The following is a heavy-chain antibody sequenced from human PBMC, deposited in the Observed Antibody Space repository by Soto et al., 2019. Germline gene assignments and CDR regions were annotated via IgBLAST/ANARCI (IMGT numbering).Heavy chain of an antibody. J-gene: IGHJ4*02. CDR2: IYYSGST. D-gene: IGHD2-15*01. CDR3: ARELRGGNTFDY. CDR1: GGSISSGGYY. V-gene: IGHV4-31*03. Sequence: PSETLSLTCTVSGGSISSGGYYWSWIRQHPGKGLEWIGYIYYSGSTYYNPSLKSRVTISVDTSKNQFSLKLSSVTAADTAVYYCARELRGGNTFDYWGQGTLVTVSS.